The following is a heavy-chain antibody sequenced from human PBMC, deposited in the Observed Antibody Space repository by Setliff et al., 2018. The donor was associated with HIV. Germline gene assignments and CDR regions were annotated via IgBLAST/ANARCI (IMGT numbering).Heavy chain of an antibody. V-gene: IGHV4-59*12. Sequence: PSETLSLTCTVSGGSIVRYYWTWIRQPPGKGLEWIGYIYYSGSTNYNPSLKSRVTISVDTSKNQFSLKLSSVTAADTAVYFCARDPYCSGDGCFRYYQHWGRGTLVTVSS. J-gene: IGHJ1*01. CDR1: GGSIVRYY. CDR3: ARDPYCSGDGCFRYYQH. D-gene: IGHD2-15*01. CDR2: IYYSGST.